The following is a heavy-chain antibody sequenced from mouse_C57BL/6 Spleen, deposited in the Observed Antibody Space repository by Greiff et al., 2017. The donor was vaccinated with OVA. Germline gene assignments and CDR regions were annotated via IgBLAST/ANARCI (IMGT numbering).Heavy chain of an antibody. CDR2: IYPGSGSP. Sequence: QVQLQQPGAELVKPGASVKMSCKASGYTFTSYWITWVKQRPGQGLEWIGDIYPGSGSPNYNEKFKSNATLTVDTSSSTAYLQLSSLTSEDSAVYYCARSAYYSKGYYFDYWGQGTTLTVSS. J-gene: IGHJ2*01. D-gene: IGHD2-5*01. CDR1: GYTFTSYW. V-gene: IGHV1-55*01. CDR3: ARSAYYSKGYYFDY.